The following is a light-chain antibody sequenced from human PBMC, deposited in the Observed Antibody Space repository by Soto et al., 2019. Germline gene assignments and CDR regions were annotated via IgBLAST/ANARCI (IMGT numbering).Light chain of an antibody. J-gene: IGKJ3*01. CDR3: QQSYSIPAFT. CDR2: AAA. V-gene: IGKV1-39*01. CDR1: QSISSY. Sequence: DIQMTQSPSSLSASVGDRVTITCRASQSISSYLNWYQQKPGKAPKLLIYAAASLQSGVPSRFSGSGSGTDFTLTIIRLQPEDFATYYCQQSYSIPAFTFGPGTKVHIK.